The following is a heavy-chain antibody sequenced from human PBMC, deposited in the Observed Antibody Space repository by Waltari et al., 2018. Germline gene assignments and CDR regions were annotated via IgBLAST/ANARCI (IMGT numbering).Heavy chain of an antibody. Sequence: QVQLVQSGAEVKKPGASVKVSCKASGYTFTSYYMHWVRQAPGQGLEWMGIINPSGGSTSYAQKFQCRVTMTRDTSTSTVYMELSSLRSEDTAVYYCARDRRDIVVVPAATLPDYWGQGTLVTVSS. CDR2: INPSGGST. D-gene: IGHD2-2*01. V-gene: IGHV1-46*01. J-gene: IGHJ4*02. CDR3: ARDRRDIVVVPAATLPDY. CDR1: GYTFTSYY.